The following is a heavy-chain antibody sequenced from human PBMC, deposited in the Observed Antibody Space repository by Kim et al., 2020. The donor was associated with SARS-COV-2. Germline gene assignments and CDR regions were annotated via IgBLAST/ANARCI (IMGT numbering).Heavy chain of an antibody. D-gene: IGHD2-15*01. Sequence: SETLSLTCTVSGAYITNHYWSWIRHPPGKGLEWIGHVYHSGSTSYNPSLKSRLTMSVETSKRQFSLQVTSVTAADTAIYYCVREGYFDGGSFFFDSWGPGTLVTVSS. V-gene: IGHV4-59*11. CDR3: VREGYFDGGSFFFDS. J-gene: IGHJ5*01. CDR1: GAYITNHY. CDR2: VYHSGST.